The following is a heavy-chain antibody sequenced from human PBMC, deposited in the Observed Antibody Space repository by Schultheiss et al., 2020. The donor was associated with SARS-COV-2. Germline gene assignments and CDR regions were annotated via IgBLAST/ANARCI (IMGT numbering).Heavy chain of an antibody. CDR2: IYYSGST. D-gene: IGHD3-3*01. Sequence: SETLSLTCTVSGGSISSADYYWNWIRQPPGKGLEWIGSIYYSGSTNYNPSLKSRVTISVDTSKNQFSLKLSSVTAADTAVYYCARVITIFGVVMKYNWFDPWGQGTLVTVSS. CDR3: ARVITIFGVVMKYNWFDP. CDR1: GGSISSADYY. J-gene: IGHJ5*02. V-gene: IGHV4-61*08.